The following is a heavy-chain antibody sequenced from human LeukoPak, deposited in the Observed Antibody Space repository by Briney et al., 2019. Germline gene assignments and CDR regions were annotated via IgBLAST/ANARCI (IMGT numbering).Heavy chain of an antibody. CDR2: IYTSGST. Sequence: SETLSLTCTVSGGSISSYYWSWIRQPPGKGLEWIGYIYTSGSTNYNPSLKSRVTMSVDTSKNQFSLKLSSVTAADTAVYYCARDYYGSGSYSQGFDYWGQGTLVTVSS. CDR1: GGSISSYY. CDR3: ARDYYGSGSYSQGFDY. D-gene: IGHD3-10*01. V-gene: IGHV4-4*08. J-gene: IGHJ4*02.